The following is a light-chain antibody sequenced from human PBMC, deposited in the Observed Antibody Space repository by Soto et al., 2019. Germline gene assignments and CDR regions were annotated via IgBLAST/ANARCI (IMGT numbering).Light chain of an antibody. J-gene: IGLJ1*01. CDR1: SSNIGAGYH. V-gene: IGLV1-40*01. Sequence: QSVLTQPPSVSGAPGQRVTISCTGSSSNIGAGYHVHWYQQLPGTAPKLLIYGNGNRPSGVPDRFSGSKSGPSASLAITGLQAEDEADYYCQSYDSSLSGSEVFGTGTKLTVL. CDR2: GNG. CDR3: QSYDSSLSGSEV.